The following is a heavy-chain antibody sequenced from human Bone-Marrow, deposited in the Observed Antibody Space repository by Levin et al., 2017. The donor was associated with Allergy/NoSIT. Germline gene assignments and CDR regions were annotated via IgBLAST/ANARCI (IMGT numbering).Heavy chain of an antibody. CDR1: GFTFNEYT. V-gene: IGHV3-43*01. CDR3: AKEHNSGWPTFDC. D-gene: IGHD6-19*01. CDR2: ITWDSRNI. Sequence: LSLTCAASGFTFNEYTMHWVRQAPGKGLEWVSLITWDSRNIYYADSVEGRFTISRDNSKNSLYLQVSSLRFEDTAFYYCAKEHNSGWPTFDCWGPGTLVTVSS. J-gene: IGHJ4*02.